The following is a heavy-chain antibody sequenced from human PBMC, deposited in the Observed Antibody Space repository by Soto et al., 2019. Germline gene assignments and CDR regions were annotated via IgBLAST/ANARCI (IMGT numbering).Heavy chain of an antibody. Sequence: SETLSLTCAVSGVSISSGNWWTWVRQTPQRGLEYIGEIFHDGTANYYPSFERRVATSVDTSKNQFSLKLTSVTAADTAIYFCARLVYDTRLNYMYFDFWGQGALVTVSS. CDR1: GVSISSGNW. V-gene: IGHV4-4*02. J-gene: IGHJ4*02. D-gene: IGHD3-10*01. CDR2: IFHDGTA. CDR3: ARLVYDTRLNYMYFDF.